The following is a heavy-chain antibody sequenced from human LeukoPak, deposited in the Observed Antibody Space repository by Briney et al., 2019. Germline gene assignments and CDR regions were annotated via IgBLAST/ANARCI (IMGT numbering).Heavy chain of an antibody. D-gene: IGHD1-26*01. CDR2: IYTSGST. J-gene: IGHJ4*02. V-gene: IGHV4-61*02. Sequence: PSQTLSLTCTVSGGSISGGSYYWSWIRQPAGKGLEWIGRIYTSGSTNYNPSLKSRVTISVDTSKNQFSLKLSSVTAADTAVYYCAREWVSGSYYLVDYWGQGTLVTVSS. CDR1: GGSISGGSYY. CDR3: AREWVSGSYYLVDY.